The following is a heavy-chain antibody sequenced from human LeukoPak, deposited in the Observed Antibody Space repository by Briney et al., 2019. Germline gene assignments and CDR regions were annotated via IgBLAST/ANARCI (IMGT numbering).Heavy chain of an antibody. V-gene: IGHV3-23*01. D-gene: IGHD3-3*01. J-gene: IGHJ4*02. Sequence: PGGSLRLSCAASGFTLNNYAMSWFRQPPARGLEWVSAISESGGNTYFADSVKGRFAISRDNSKNTLYLQMNSLRVEDTAVYYCAKSAYDFWSSFDSWGQGTLVTVSS. CDR3: AKSAYDFWSSFDS. CDR2: ISESGGNT. CDR1: GFTLNNYA.